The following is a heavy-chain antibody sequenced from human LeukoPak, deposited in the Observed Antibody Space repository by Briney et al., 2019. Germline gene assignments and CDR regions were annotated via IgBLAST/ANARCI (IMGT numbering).Heavy chain of an antibody. Sequence: GGSLRLSCAASGFTFSSYWMSWVRQASGKGLEWVGRIRSKANSYATAYAASVKGRFTISRDDSKNTAYLQMNSLKTEDTAVYYCTTGTVVTSGGPVDYWGQGTLVTVSS. V-gene: IGHV3-73*01. D-gene: IGHD4-23*01. CDR2: IRSKANSYAT. J-gene: IGHJ4*02. CDR1: GFTFSSYW. CDR3: TTGTVVTSGGPVDY.